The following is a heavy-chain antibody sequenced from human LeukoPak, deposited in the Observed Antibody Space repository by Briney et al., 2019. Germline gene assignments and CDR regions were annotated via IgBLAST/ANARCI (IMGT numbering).Heavy chain of an antibody. CDR2: ISAYNGNT. V-gene: IGHV1-18*01. J-gene: IGHJ6*03. CDR3: ARSGRSSGWSIRDGYNFDYNYYYLDV. Sequence: ASVKVSCKASGYTFTSYGISWVRQAPGQGLEWMGWISAYNGNTNYAQKLQGRVTMTTDTSTSTAYMELRSLRPDDTAVYYCARSGRSSGWSIRDGYNFDYNYYYLDVWGKGTTVTISS. D-gene: IGHD5-24*01. CDR1: GYTFTSYG.